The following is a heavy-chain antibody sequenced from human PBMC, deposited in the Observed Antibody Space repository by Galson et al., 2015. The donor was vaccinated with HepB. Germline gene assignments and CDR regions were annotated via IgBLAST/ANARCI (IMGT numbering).Heavy chain of an antibody. CDR2: IYYSGST. CDR3: ARVTTVASNDAFDI. CDR1: GGSISSGGYY. D-gene: IGHD4-23*01. J-gene: IGHJ3*02. V-gene: IGHV4-31*03. Sequence: TLSLTCTVSGGSISSGGYYWSWIRQHPGKGLEWIGYIYYSGSTYYNPSLKSRVTISVDTSKNQFSLKLSSVTAADTAVYYCARVTTVASNDAFDIWGQGTMVTVSS.